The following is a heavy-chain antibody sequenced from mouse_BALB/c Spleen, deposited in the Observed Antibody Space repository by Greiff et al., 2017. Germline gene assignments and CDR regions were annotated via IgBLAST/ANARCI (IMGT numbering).Heavy chain of an antibody. D-gene: IGHD2-1*01. Sequence: QVQLQQSGAELVRPGVSVKISRKGSGYTFTDYAMHWVKQSHAKSLEWIGVISTYYGDASYNQKFKGKATMTVDKSSSTAYMELARLTSEDSAIYYCARDGNYKAWFAYWGQGTLVTVSA. V-gene: IGHV1S137*01. J-gene: IGHJ3*01. CDR1: GYTFTDYA. CDR2: ISTYYGDA. CDR3: ARDGNYKAWFAY.